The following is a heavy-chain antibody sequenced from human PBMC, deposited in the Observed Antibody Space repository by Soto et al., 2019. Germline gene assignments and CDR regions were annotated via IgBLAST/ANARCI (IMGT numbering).Heavy chain of an antibody. Sequence: SETLSLTCTVSGGSISSGDYYWSWIRQPPGKGLEWIGYIYYSGSTYYNPSLKSRVTISVDTSKNQFSLKLSSVTAADTAVYCCARAMIVEQYYYGMDVWGQGTTVT. CDR3: ARAMIVEQYYYGMDV. V-gene: IGHV4-30-4*01. J-gene: IGHJ6*02. CDR1: GGSISSGDYY. D-gene: IGHD3-22*01. CDR2: IYYSGST.